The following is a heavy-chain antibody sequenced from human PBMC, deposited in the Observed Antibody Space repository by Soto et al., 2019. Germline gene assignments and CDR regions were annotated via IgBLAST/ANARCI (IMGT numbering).Heavy chain of an antibody. CDR3: ARGCPVTNLDY. CDR1: GGSISSGDYY. J-gene: IGHJ4*01. CDR2: IYYSGST. V-gene: IGHV4-30-4*02. D-gene: IGHD4-17*01. Sequence: SETLSLTCTVSGGSISSGDYYWSWIRQPPGKGLEWIGYIYYSGSTYYNPSLKSRVTISVDTSKNQFSLNLSSVTAADTAVYYFARGCPVTNLDYWGHGMLVTVSS.